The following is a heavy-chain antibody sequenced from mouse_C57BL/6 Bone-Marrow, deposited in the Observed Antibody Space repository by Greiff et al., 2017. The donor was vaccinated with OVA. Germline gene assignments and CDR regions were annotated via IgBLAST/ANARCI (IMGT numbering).Heavy chain of an antibody. CDR3: AREIYYDYDGDAMDY. V-gene: IGHV1-82*01. CDR1: GYAFSSSW. J-gene: IGHJ4*01. D-gene: IGHD2-4*01. CDR2: IYPGDGDT. Sequence: VQLQQSGPELVKPGASVKISCKASGYAFSSSWMNWVKQRPGKGLEWIGRIYPGDGDTNYNGKIKGKATLTADKSSSTAYMQLSSLTSEDSAVYFCAREIYYDYDGDAMDYWGQGTSVTVSS.